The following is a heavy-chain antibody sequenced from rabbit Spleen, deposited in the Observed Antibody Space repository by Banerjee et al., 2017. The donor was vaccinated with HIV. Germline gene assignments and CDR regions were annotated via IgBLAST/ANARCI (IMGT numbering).Heavy chain of an antibody. CDR3: ARDTSSSFSSYGMDL. D-gene: IGHD1-1*01. CDR2: IDTSSSGFT. CDR1: GVSLNDKDV. J-gene: IGHJ6*01. V-gene: IGHV1S45*01. Sequence: EQLEESGGGLVKPEGSLTLTCKASGVSLNDKDVMCWVRQAPGKGLEWIACIDTSSSGFTYFASWAKGRFTISKTSSTTVTLQMTSLTAADTATYFCARDTSSSFSSYGMDLWGSGTLVTVS.